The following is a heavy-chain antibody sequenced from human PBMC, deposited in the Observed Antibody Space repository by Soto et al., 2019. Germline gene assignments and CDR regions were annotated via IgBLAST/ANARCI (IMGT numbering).Heavy chain of an antibody. CDR2: IWYDGSNK. V-gene: IGHV3-33*01. D-gene: IGHD3-10*01. CDR1: GFTFSSYG. Sequence: QVQLVESGGGVVQPGRSLRLSCAASGFTFSSYGMHWVRQAPGKGLEWVAVIWYDGSNKYYADSVKGRFTISRDNSTNTLYLQMNSLRAEDTAVYYCARDLLPSYYGSGSYYNGIDYWGQGTLVTVSS. J-gene: IGHJ4*02. CDR3: ARDLLPSYYGSGSYYNGIDY.